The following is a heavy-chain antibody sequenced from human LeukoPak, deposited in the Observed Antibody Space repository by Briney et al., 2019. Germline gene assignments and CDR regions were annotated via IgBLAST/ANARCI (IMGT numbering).Heavy chain of an antibody. Sequence: GGSLRLSCAASGFTFSSHSMNWVRQAPGKGLEWVSSISSSTSYIYYADSLKGRFTISRDNAKNSLYLQMNSLRAEDTAVYYCARGLYYDNSGPDYWGQGILVTVSS. V-gene: IGHV3-21*01. CDR2: ISSSTSYI. J-gene: IGHJ4*02. CDR1: GFTFSSHS. D-gene: IGHD3-22*01. CDR3: ARGLYYDNSGPDY.